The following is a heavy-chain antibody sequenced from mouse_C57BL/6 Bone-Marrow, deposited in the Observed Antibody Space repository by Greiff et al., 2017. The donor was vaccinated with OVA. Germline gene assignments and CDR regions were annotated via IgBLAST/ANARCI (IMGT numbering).Heavy chain of an antibody. Sequence: QVQLQQSGAELVRPGASVTLSCKASGYTFTDYEMHWVKQTPVHGLEWIGAIDPETGGTAYNQKFKGKAILTADKSSSTAYMQLSSLTSEDSAVYYCTRAYSNYYDRDYWGQGTSVTVSS. CDR2: IDPETGGT. CDR3: TRAYSNYYDRDY. CDR1: GYTFTDYE. J-gene: IGHJ4*01. V-gene: IGHV1-15*01. D-gene: IGHD2-5*01.